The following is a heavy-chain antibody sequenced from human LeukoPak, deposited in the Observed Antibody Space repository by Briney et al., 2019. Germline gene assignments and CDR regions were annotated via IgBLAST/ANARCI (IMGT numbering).Heavy chain of an antibody. CDR2: IKQDGSEK. CDR1: GFTFSNYW. V-gene: IGHV3-7*01. CDR3: ASHLRDY. Sequence: GGSLRLSCAASGFTFSNYWMSWVRQAPGKGLEWVANIKQDGSEKCYVGSVKGRFTISRDNAKNSLYLQMNNLRDEDTAVYYCASHLRDYWGQGTLVTVSS. J-gene: IGHJ4*02.